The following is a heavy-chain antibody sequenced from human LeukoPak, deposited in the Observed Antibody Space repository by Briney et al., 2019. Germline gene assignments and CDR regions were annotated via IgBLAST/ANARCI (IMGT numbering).Heavy chain of an antibody. Sequence: PSETLPLTCAVYGGSFSGYYWSWIRQPPGKGLEWIGEINHSGSTNYNPSLKSRVTISVDTSKNQFSLKLSSVTAADTAVYYCASRRIMITFGGVIVIPENWFDPWGQGTLVTVSS. CDR3: ASRRIMITFGGVIVIPENWFDP. V-gene: IGHV4-34*01. J-gene: IGHJ5*02. D-gene: IGHD3-16*02. CDR2: INHSGST. CDR1: GGSFSGYY.